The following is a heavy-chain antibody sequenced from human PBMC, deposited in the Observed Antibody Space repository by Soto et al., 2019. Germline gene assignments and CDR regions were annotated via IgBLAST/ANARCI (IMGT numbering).Heavy chain of an antibody. CDR3: ARVGVSYYYDSSGYYPLDY. Sequence: ASVKVSCKASGYTFTNFGVTWVRRAPGQGLEWMGWISAYTDTPNYAQKFQGRVTMTIDTSTSTAYMDLRSLTSDDTAVYYCARVGVSYYYDSSGYYPLDYWGQGTLVTVSS. J-gene: IGHJ4*02. D-gene: IGHD3-22*01. CDR2: ISAYTDTP. V-gene: IGHV1-18*01. CDR1: GYTFTNFG.